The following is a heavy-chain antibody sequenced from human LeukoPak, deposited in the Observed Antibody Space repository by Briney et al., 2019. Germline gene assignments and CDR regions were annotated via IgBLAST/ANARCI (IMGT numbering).Heavy chain of an antibody. D-gene: IGHD3-10*01. CDR2: ISGSGGST. CDR3: TPTYYYGSGSDADIRGTFDY. Sequence: GGSLRLSCAASGFTFSSYAMSWVRQAAGKGLEWVSAISGSGGSTYYADSVKGRFTISRDNSKNTLYLQMNSLRAEDTAVYYCTPTYYYGSGSDADIRGTFDYWGQGTLVTVSS. CDR1: GFTFSSYA. J-gene: IGHJ4*02. V-gene: IGHV3-23*01.